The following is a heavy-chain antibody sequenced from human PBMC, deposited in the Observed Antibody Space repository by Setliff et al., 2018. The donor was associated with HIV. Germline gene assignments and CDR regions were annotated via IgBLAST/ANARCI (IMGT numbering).Heavy chain of an antibody. J-gene: IGHJ6*02. V-gene: IGHV4-39*07. Sequence: ASETLSLTCTVSGASISSSTDYWGWIRQSPGKGLEWIGSRYYSGSTFNNPSLKSRVTISVDTSKNQFSLKLSSVTAADTAVYYCARVGYCSSTSCYGGMDVWGQGTTVTVSS. CDR3: ARVGYCSSTSCYGGMDV. CDR2: RYYSGST. D-gene: IGHD2-2*03. CDR1: GASISSSTDY.